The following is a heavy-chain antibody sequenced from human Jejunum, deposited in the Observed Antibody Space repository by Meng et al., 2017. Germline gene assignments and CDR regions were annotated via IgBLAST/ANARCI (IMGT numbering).Heavy chain of an antibody. CDR1: GFTFNDHE. V-gene: IGHV3-48*03. J-gene: IGHJ5*02. CDR2: ITAGGTTM. D-gene: IGHD3-16*01. CDR3: ARGPYTTGWRYNWYDP. Sequence: GGSLRLSCAASGFTFNDHEMTWVRQAPGKGLEWISYITAGGTTMFYADSVRDRFTISRDNAKNSLYLQMNSLRGEDTAIYYCARGPYTTGWRYNWYDPWGQGTLVTGSS.